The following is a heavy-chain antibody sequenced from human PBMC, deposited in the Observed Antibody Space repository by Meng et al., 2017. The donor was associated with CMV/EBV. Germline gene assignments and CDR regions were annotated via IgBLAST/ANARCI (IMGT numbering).Heavy chain of an antibody. J-gene: IGHJ4*02. CDR3: ARERVVPAARPGYFDY. Sequence: SLKISCAASGFTFSSYAMHWVRQAPGKGLEWVAVISYDGSNKYYADSVKGRFTISRDNSKNTLYLQMNSLRAEDTAVYYCARERVVPAARPGYFDYWGQGTLVTVSS. V-gene: IGHV3-30*04. CDR1: GFTFSSYA. CDR2: ISYDGSNK. D-gene: IGHD2-2*02.